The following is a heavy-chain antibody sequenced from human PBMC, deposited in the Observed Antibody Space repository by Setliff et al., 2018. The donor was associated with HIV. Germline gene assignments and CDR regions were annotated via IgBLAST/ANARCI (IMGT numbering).Heavy chain of an antibody. CDR2: VYSNGDT. CDR3: ARWKTSATSMVSGFDY. V-gene: IGHV4-61*02. CDR1: GDSISRGPYY. J-gene: IGHJ4*02. D-gene: IGHD5-18*01. Sequence: PSEILSLTCTVSGDSISRGPYYWSWIRQSAGRGLEWIGRVYSNGDTNYNPSLRSRVIISVDRSKNQFFLTLVSVTAADTALYYCARWKTSATSMVSGFDYWGQGTLVTVSS.